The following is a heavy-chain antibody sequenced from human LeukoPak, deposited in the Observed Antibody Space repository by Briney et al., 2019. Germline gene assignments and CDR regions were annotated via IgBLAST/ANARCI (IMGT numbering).Heavy chain of an antibody. V-gene: IGHV1-3*01. CDR2: INAGNGNT. J-gene: IGHJ4*02. Sequence: ASVTVSCTASGYTFTSYAMHWVRQAPGQRLEWMGWINAGNGNTKYSEKFQGRLTITTDTFASTAYMDLSSLRSEDTAVYYCARLSGTTNWGQGTLVTVSS. D-gene: IGHD1-1*01. CDR1: GYTFTSYA. CDR3: ARLSGTTN.